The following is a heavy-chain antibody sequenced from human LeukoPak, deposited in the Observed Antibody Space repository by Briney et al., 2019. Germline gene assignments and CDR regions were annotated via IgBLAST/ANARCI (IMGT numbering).Heavy chain of an antibody. CDR2: IYYSGST. CDR1: GGSISSYY. J-gene: IGHJ4*02. CDR3: ARGRGVPATTSYYFDY. D-gene: IGHD2-2*01. Sequence: SETLSLTCTLSGGSISSYYWSWIRQPPGKGLEWIGYIYYSGSTNYNPSLKSRVTISVDTSKNQFSLKLSSVTAADTAVYYCARGRGVPATTSYYFDYWGQGTLVTVSS. V-gene: IGHV4-59*01.